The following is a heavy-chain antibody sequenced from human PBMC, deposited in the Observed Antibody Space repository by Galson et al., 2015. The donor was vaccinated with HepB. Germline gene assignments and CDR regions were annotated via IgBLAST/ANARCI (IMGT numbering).Heavy chain of an antibody. CDR2: IYPGDSDT. V-gene: IGHV5-51*01. CDR1: GYSFTSYW. Sequence: QSGAEVKKPGESLKISCKGSGYSFTSYWIGWVRQMPGKGLEWMGIIYPGDSDTRYSPSFQGQVTISADKSISTAYLQWSSLKASDTAMYYCARTLYPITMVQGVIITGAFDIWGQGTMVTVSS. CDR3: ARTLYPITMVQGVIITGAFDI. D-gene: IGHD3-10*01. J-gene: IGHJ3*02.